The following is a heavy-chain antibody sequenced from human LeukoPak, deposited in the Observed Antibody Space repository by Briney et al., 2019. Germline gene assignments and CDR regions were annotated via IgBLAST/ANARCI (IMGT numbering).Heavy chain of an antibody. V-gene: IGHV3-11*01. CDR2: ISSSGSTI. D-gene: IGHD5-18*01. Sequence: MTGGSLRLSCAASGFTFSDYYMSWIRQAPGKGLEWVSYISSSGSTIYYADSVKGRFTISRDNAKNSLYLQMNSLRAEDTAVYYCAKDKGTWLQSPDYWGQGTLVTVSS. CDR3: AKDKGTWLQSPDY. CDR1: GFTFSDYY. J-gene: IGHJ4*02.